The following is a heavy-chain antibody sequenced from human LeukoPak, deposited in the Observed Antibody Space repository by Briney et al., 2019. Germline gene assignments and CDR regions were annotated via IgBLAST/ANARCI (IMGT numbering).Heavy chain of an antibody. J-gene: IGHJ4*02. CDR1: GYTFTDYY. V-gene: IGHV1-2*06. CDR2: ISPNSGGT. CDR3: AKNRAGDYADY. D-gene: IGHD4-17*01. Sequence: ASVKVSCKASGYTFTDYYVHWVRQAPGQGLEWMGRISPNSGGTNYAQKFRGMLTVTRDTSISTAYMELSSLRSDDTAVYYCAKNRAGDYADYWGQGTLVTVSS.